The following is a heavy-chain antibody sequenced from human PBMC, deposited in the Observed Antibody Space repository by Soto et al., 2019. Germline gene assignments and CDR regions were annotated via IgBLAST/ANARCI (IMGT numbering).Heavy chain of an antibody. V-gene: IGHV4-39*01. CDR3: ARLKGYSGFINWFDP. CDR1: GGSISSSSYY. Sequence: SETLSLTCTVSGGSISSSSYYWGWIRQPPGKGLEWIGSIYYSGSTYYNPSLKSRVTISVDTSKNQFSLKLSSVTAADTAVYYCARLKGYSGFINWFDPWGQGTLVTVSS. CDR2: IYYSGST. J-gene: IGHJ5*02. D-gene: IGHD5-12*01.